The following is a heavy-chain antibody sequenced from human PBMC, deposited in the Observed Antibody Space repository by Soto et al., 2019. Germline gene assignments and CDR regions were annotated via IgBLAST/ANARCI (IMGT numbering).Heavy chain of an antibody. Sequence: EVQLVESGGGLVQPGGSLRLSCAASGFTFSSYWMSWVRHAPGKGLEWVANIKQDGTEKYYVDSVKGRFTISRDNAKNSLYLQMNSLRAEDTAVYYCARLVSAAANDYWGQGTLVTVSS. V-gene: IGHV3-7*04. D-gene: IGHD1-26*01. CDR1: GFTFSSYW. J-gene: IGHJ4*02. CDR2: IKQDGTEK. CDR3: ARLVSAAANDY.